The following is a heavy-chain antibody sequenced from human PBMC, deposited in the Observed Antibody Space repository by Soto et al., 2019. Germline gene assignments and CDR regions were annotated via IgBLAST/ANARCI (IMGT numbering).Heavy chain of an antibody. CDR3: ARKRSLYYFDY. Sequence: QVQLVQSGAEVKKPGSSVKVSCKASGGTFSSYAISWVRQAPGQGLEWMGGIIPIFGTANYAQKFQGRVTIPADESTSTAYMELSSMRSEDTAVYYCARKRSLYYFDYWGQGTLVTVSS. CDR2: IIPIFGTA. CDR1: GGTFSSYA. J-gene: IGHJ4*02. D-gene: IGHD2-15*01. V-gene: IGHV1-69*01.